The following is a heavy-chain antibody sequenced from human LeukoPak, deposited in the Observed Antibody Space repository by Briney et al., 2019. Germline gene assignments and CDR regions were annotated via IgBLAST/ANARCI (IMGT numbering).Heavy chain of an antibody. V-gene: IGHV6-1*01. D-gene: IGHD1-1*01. CDR2: TYYRSKWYS. J-gene: IGHJ5*02. CDR1: GASVSGSAS. Sequence: SQTLSLTCAISGASVSGSASWNWIRQSPSRDLEWLGRTYYRSKWYSEYATSVKSRISINADTSENQFSLQLNSVIPEDTAVYYCARDPDSSNEWGPFDPWGQGTLVTVSS. CDR3: ARDPDSSNEWGPFDP.